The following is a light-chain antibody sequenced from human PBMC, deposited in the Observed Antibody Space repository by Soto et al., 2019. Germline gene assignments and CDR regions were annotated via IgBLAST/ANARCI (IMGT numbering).Light chain of an antibody. J-gene: IGKJ1*01. Sequence: DIQMTQSPPSLSASIGDRVTITCRASQNIRSYLNWYQQKPGKAPKLLIHAASSLQSGVPSRFSGSGSGTDFTLTISSLQPEDFAAYYCQLSDSTWTFGQGTKVDIK. CDR3: QLSDSTWT. CDR2: AAS. V-gene: IGKV1-39*01. CDR1: QNIRSY.